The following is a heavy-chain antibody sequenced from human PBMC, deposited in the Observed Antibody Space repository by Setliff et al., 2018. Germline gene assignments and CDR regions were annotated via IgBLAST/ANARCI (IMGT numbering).Heavy chain of an antibody. D-gene: IGHD3-22*01. Sequence: SVKVSCKASGATFSSYGISWVRQAPGQGLEWMGGTIPMFGTTEYAQKFQGRVTIITDESTTTAYMELSSLRSDDTAVYYCAREGVDSRSSTDYRYYMDVWGKGTTVTVSS. J-gene: IGHJ6*03. CDR2: TIPMFGTT. CDR3: AREGVDSRSSTDYRYYMDV. CDR1: GATFSSYG. V-gene: IGHV1-69*05.